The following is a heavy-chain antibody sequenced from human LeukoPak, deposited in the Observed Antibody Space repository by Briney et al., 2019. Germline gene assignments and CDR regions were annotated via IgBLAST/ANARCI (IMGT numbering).Heavy chain of an antibody. CDR3: ARASGYSYGYGTQGY. Sequence: ASVKVSCKASGYTFTSYDINWVRQATGQGLEWMGWMNPNSGNTGYAQKFQGRVTITRNTSKSTAYIELRGQRSEDTAVYYCARASGYSYGYGTQGYWGQGTLVTVSS. D-gene: IGHD5-18*01. CDR2: MNPNSGNT. J-gene: IGHJ4*02. CDR1: GYTFTSYD. V-gene: IGHV1-8*03.